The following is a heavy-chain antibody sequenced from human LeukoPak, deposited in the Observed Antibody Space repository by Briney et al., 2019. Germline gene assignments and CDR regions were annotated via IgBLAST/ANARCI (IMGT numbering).Heavy chain of an antibody. D-gene: IGHD3-9*01. J-gene: IGHJ4*02. Sequence: GGSLRLSCAASGFTFSSYSMNWVRQAPGKGLEWVSCISTSSSYIYYADSVKGRFTISRDNAKNSLYLQMNSLRPEDAAVYYCARDSDNLTGSKSHFDYWGQGTLVAVSS. V-gene: IGHV3-21*01. CDR1: GFTFSSYS. CDR3: ARDSDNLTGSKSHFDY. CDR2: ISTSSSYI.